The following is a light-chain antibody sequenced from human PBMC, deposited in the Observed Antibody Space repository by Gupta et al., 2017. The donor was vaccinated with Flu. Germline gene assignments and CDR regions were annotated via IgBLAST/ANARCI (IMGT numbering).Light chain of an antibody. CDR2: AAS. J-gene: IGKJ1*01. CDR3: QQCDSTART. Sequence: DIQMTQSPSSLSASVGDRVTITCRASQSISSWLDWYQQKPGKAPKLLIYAASSLESGVPSRFSGSGSGTDFTLTISSLQPEDFATYYCQQCDSTARTFGQGTKLEIK. CDR1: QSISSW. V-gene: IGKV1-39*01.